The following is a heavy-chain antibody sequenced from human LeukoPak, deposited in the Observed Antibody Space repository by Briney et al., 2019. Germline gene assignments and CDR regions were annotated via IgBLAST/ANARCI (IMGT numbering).Heavy chain of an antibody. CDR2: IYYSGST. CDR3: ARQWELRNWFDP. Sequence: SETLSFTCAVYGGSFSGYYWSWIRQPPGKGLEWIGSIYYSGSTYYNPSLKSRVTISVDTSKNQFSLKLSSVTAADTAVYYCARQWELRNWFDPWGQGTLVTVSS. J-gene: IGHJ5*02. D-gene: IGHD1-7*01. CDR1: GGSFSGYY. V-gene: IGHV4-34*01.